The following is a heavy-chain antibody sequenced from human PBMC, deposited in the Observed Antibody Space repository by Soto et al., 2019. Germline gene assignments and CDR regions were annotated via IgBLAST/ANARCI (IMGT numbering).Heavy chain of an antibody. J-gene: IGHJ6*02. D-gene: IGHD5-18*01. CDR1: GGSMSSGGYY. CDR3: ARESPLQLWEHGGMDV. V-gene: IGHV4-31*03. Sequence: PSETLSLACTFSGGSMSSGGYYWTWIRQHPGKGLEWIGHIDYSGSTYYNPSLKSRVTISVDTSKNQFSLKLSSVTAADTAVYYCARESPLQLWEHGGMDVWGQGTTVTVSS. CDR2: IDYSGST.